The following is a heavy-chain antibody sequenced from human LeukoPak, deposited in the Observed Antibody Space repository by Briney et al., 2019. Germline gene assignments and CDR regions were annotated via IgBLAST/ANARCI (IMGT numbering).Heavy chain of an antibody. J-gene: IGHJ3*02. CDR2: ISSSGSTI. CDR1: GFTVSSNY. D-gene: IGHD3-22*01. V-gene: IGHV3-48*03. CDR3: ARYPWYYYDSSGYPHDAFDI. Sequence: GGSLRLSCAASGFTVSSNYMNWVRQAPGKGLEWVSYISSSGSTIYYADSVKGRFTISRDNAKNSLYLQMNSLRAEDTAVYYCARYPWYYYDSSGYPHDAFDIWGQGTMVTVSS.